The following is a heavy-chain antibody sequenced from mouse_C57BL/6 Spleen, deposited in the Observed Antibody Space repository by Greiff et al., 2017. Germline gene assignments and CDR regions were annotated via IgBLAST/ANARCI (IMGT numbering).Heavy chain of an antibody. CDR1: GYTFTSYW. CDR2: IYPSDSET. V-gene: IGHV1-61*01. Sequence: QVQLQQPGAELVRPGSSVKLSCKASGYTFTSYWMDWVKQRPGQGLEWIGNIYPSDSETHYNQKFKDKATLTVDKSSSTAYMQLSSLTSEDSAVYYCALSSMVTTPTSSFAYWGQGTLVTVSA. CDR3: ALSSMVTTPTSSFAY. J-gene: IGHJ3*01. D-gene: IGHD2-2*01.